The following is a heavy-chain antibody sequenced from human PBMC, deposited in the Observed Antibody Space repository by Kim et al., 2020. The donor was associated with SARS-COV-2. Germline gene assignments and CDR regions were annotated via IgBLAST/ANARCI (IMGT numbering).Heavy chain of an antibody. D-gene: IGHD3-3*02. Sequence: GGSLRLSCATSGFTFSGSPIHWVRLASGKGLEWVGRITSKTNNYATAYAASGGCRITISRDDSKNAAYLQMNSLQTEDTAVYYCTTIFPSRAAFDHWVQG. V-gene: IGHV3-73*01. CDR3: TTIFPSRAAFDH. CDR2: ITSKTNNYAT. J-gene: IGHJ1*01. CDR1: GFTFSGSP.